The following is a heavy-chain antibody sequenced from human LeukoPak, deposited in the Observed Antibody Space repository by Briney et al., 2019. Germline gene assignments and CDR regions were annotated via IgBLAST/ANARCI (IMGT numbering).Heavy chain of an antibody. J-gene: IGHJ6*03. V-gene: IGHV4-59*08. D-gene: IGHD6-13*01. CDR2: IYYSGST. CDR3: ARHLISTWPNYYYYYYMDV. Sequence: SETLSLTCTVSGGSISSYYWSWIRQPPGKGLEWIGYIYYSGSTNYNPSLKSRVTISVDTSKNQFSLKLSSVTAADTAVYYCARHLISTWPNYYYYYYMDVWGKGTTVTISS. CDR1: GGSISSYY.